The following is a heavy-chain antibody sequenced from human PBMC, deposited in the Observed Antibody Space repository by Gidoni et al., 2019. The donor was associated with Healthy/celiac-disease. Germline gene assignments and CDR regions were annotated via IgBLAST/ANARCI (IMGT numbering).Heavy chain of an antibody. CDR1: VSTFTRYD. D-gene: IGHD4-17*01. V-gene: IGHV1-8*01. CDR2: MNPNSGNR. Sequence: QVQLVQSGAEVQQPGASVKVSCEASVSTFTRYDITWVQQATGQGLEWMAWMNPNSGNRGYAQKFQGRVTMTRNTSISTAYMELSSLRSEDTAVYYCARGFYGDYLDYWGQGTLVTVSS. J-gene: IGHJ4*02. CDR3: ARGFYGDYLDY.